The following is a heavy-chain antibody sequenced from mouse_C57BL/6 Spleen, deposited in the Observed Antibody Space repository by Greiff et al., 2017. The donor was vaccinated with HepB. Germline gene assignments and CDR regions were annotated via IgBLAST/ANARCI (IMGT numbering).Heavy chain of an antibody. Sequence: EVQLKESGPGLVKPSQSLSLTCSVTGYSITSGYYWNWIRQFPGNKLEWMGYISYDGSNNYNPSLKNRISITRDTSKNQFFLKLNSVTTEDTATYYCANIYYDYDGNFDYWGQGTTLTVSS. CDR2: ISYDGSN. J-gene: IGHJ2*01. CDR3: ANIYYDYDGNFDY. V-gene: IGHV3-6*01. D-gene: IGHD2-4*01. CDR1: GYSITSGYY.